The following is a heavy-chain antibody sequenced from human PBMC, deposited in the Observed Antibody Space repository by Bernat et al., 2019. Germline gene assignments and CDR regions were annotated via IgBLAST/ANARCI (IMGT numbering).Heavy chain of an antibody. CDR1: GGSFSGYY. CDR3: ARGGIADRLAG. Sequence: QVQLQQWGAGLLKPSETLSLTCAVFGGSFSGYYGSWIRQPPGKGLEWIGEINQSGGTDYNPSLKSRVTMSVDTSKNQFSLKLTSVTAADTAGYYCARGGIADRLAGWGQGTLVTVSS. CDR2: INQSGGT. J-gene: IGHJ4*02. D-gene: IGHD6-6*01. V-gene: IGHV4-34*01.